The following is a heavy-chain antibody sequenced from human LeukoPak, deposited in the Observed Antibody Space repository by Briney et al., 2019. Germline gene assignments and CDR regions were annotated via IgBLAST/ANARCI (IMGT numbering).Heavy chain of an antibody. CDR2: INPNSGDT. CDR3: ARGANWGSPDY. V-gene: IGHV1-2*02. D-gene: IGHD7-27*01. Sequence: ASVKVSCKASGYTFTGYYVHWVRQAPGQGPEWMGWINPNSGDTNYAQKFQGRVTMTRDTSIRTAYMELSSLRSDDTAVYYCARGANWGSPDYWGQGTLVTVSS. CDR1: GYTFTGYY. J-gene: IGHJ4*02.